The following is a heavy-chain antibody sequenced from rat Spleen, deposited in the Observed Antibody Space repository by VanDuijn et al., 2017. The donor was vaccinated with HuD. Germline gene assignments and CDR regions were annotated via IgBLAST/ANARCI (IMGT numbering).Heavy chain of an antibody. CDR3: TRGGYFRH. D-gene: IGHD2-5*01. J-gene: IGHJ2*01. Sequence: EVQLVESGGGLVQPGRSLKLSCAASGFTFRNYGMAWVRQTLTRGLEWVATISYDGSSTYYRDSVKGRFTISRDTAQNTLYLQMNSPTSEDTATYYCTRGGYFRHWGQGVMVTVSS. CDR1: GFTFRNYG. V-gene: IGHV5-29*01. CDR2: ISYDGSST.